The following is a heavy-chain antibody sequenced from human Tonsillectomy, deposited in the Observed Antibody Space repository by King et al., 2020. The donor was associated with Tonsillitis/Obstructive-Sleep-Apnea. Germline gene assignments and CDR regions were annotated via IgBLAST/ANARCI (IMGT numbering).Heavy chain of an antibody. CDR2: ISYDGSNK. D-gene: IGHD3-10*01. CDR3: AGGTGDAFDI. Sequence: VQLVESGGGVVQPGRSLRLSCAASGFTFSSYAMHWVRQAPGKGLEWVAVISYDGSNKYYADSVKGRFTISRDNSKKTLYLQMNSLRAEDTAVYYCAGGTGDAFDIWGQGTMVTVSS. J-gene: IGHJ3*02. CDR1: GFTFSSYA. V-gene: IGHV3-30*04.